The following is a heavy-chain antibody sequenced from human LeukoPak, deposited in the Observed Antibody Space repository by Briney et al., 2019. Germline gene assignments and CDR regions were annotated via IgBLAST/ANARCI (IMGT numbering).Heavy chain of an antibody. Sequence: PGGSLRLSCAASGFTFSSYAMSWVRQAPGKGLEWVSAISGSGGSTYYADSVKGRFTISRDNSKNTLYLQMNSLRAEDTAVYYCAKAPYGDYNSNWFDPWGQGTLVTVSS. D-gene: IGHD4-17*01. J-gene: IGHJ5*02. CDR1: GFTFSSYA. CDR3: AKAPYGDYNSNWFDP. CDR2: ISGSGGST. V-gene: IGHV3-23*01.